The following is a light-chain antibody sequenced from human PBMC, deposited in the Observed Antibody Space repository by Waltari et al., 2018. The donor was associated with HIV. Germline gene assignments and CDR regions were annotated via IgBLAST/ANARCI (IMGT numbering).Light chain of an antibody. CDR3: QSYDSSLSGLV. Sequence: QSVLTPPPSVSWAPGQRVTFSCIGSRSNIGAGSACHWYQQLPGIAPKLLIYGNSNRSSGVPDRFSGSKSGTSASLAITGLQAEDEADYYCQSYDSSLSGLVFGGGTKVTVL. CDR2: GNS. CDR1: RSNIGAGSA. V-gene: IGLV1-40*01. J-gene: IGLJ2*01.